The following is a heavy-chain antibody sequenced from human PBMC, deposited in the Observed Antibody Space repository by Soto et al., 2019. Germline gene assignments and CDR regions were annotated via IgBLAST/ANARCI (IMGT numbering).Heavy chain of an antibody. V-gene: IGHV4-4*02. CDR1: GGSLSTGNW. D-gene: IGHD6-19*01. J-gene: IGHJ5*02. CDR2: MYQSAYT. CDR3: ARRAVAATSWFDP. Sequence: SETLSLTCTVSGGSLSTGNWWSWVRQPPGRGLEWIAEMYQSAYTNYNPSLKSRVTISVDKSKTQFFLKLSSVTAADTAVYYCARRAVAATSWFDPWGQGTLVTVSS.